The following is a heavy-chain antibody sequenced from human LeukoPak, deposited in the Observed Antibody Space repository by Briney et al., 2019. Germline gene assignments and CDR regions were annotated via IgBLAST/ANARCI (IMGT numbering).Heavy chain of an antibody. CDR1: GYTFTSYG. V-gene: IGHV1-18*01. D-gene: IGHD3-10*01. CDR2: ISAYNGNT. J-gene: IGHJ6*03. Sequence: GASVKVSCKASGYTFTSYGISWVRQAPGQGLEWMGWISAYNGNTNYAQKLQGRVTMTTDTSTSTAYMELRSLRSDDTAVYYCARSPTSFSALGEWFGYYYMDVWGKGTTVTVSS. CDR3: ARSPTSFSALGEWFGYYYMDV.